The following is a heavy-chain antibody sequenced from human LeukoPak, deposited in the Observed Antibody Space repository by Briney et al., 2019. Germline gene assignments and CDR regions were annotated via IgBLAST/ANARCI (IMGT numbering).Heavy chain of an antibody. CDR3: ARSYADARFDF. J-gene: IGHJ4*02. Sequence: SGTLSITCAVSGGSISSSYWWSWVRQPPGKGLEWIGEIYHGGSTNYNPSLKSRATISVDKSKNQFSLNLTSVTAADTAVYYCARSYADARFDFWGQGTLVTVSS. CDR1: GGSISSSYW. D-gene: IGHD2-2*01. V-gene: IGHV4-4*02. CDR2: IYHGGST.